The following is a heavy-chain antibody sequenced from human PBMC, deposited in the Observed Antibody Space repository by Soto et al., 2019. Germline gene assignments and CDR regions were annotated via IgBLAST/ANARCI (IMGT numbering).Heavy chain of an antibody. D-gene: IGHD6-19*01. CDR3: ARDVLLVSVAGTVGIDY. CDR1: GFTFSSYG. J-gene: IGHJ4*02. CDR2: IWYDGSNK. V-gene: IGHV3-33*01. Sequence: QVQLVESGGGVVQPGRSLRLSCAASGFTFSSYGMHWVRQAPGKGLEWVAVIWYDGSNKYFADSVKGRFTISRDNSKNTLYLQMISMRAEDTAVYYCARDVLLVSVAGTVGIDYWGQGTLVTVSS.